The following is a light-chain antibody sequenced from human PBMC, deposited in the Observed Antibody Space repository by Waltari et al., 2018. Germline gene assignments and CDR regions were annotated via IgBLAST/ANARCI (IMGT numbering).Light chain of an antibody. CDR1: PSVLYSSNNKNY. V-gene: IGKV4-1*01. Sequence: DIVMTQSPDSLAVSLGERAPITCKSSPSVLYSSNNKNYLAWYQQKPGQPPKLLIYWASTRESGVPDRFSGSGSGTDFTLTISSLQAEDVAVYYCQQYYSTPPPTFGQGTKVEIK. CDR3: QQYYSTPPPT. CDR2: WAS. J-gene: IGKJ1*01.